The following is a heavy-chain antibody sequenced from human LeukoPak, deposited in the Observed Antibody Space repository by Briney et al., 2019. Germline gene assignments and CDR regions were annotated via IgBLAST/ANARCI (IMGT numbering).Heavy chain of an antibody. V-gene: IGHV4-34*01. CDR2: INHSGST. J-gene: IGHJ4*02. D-gene: IGHD6-13*01. Sequence: SETLSLTCAVYGGSFSGYYWSWIRQPPGKGLEWIGEINHSGSTNYNPSLKSRVTISVDTSKNQFSLKLSSVTAADTAVYYCARGVMGSSLLGFFDYWGQGTLVTVSS. CDR1: GGSFSGYY. CDR3: ARGVMGSSLLGFFDY.